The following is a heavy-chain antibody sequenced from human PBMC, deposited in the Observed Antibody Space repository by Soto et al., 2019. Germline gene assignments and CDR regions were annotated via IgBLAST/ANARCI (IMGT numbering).Heavy chain of an antibody. D-gene: IGHD2-15*01. CDR1: GYSFTSYW. Sequence: GESLKISCKGSGYSFTSYWIGWVRQMPGKGLEWMGIIYPGDSDTRYSPSFQGQVTISADKSISTAYLQWSSLKASDTAMYYCARHGRYCSGGSCYSGYYFDYWGQGTLVTVSS. CDR3: ARHGRYCSGGSCYSGYYFDY. J-gene: IGHJ4*02. CDR2: IYPGDSDT. V-gene: IGHV5-51*01.